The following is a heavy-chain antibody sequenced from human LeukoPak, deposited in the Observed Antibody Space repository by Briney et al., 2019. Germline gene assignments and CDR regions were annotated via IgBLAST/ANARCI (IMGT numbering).Heavy chain of an antibody. D-gene: IGHD3-10*01. CDR1: GFTFSSYA. V-gene: IGHV3-23*01. CDR3: AKGDYYGPGSYYNVYYFDY. Sequence: QAGGSLRLSCAASGFTFSSYAMSWVRQAPAKGLEWVSAISGSGGSAYYADSVKGRFTISRDNSKNTLYLQMNSLRAEDTAVYYCAKGDYYGPGSYYNVYYFDYWGQGTLVTVSS. CDR2: ISGSGGSA. J-gene: IGHJ4*02.